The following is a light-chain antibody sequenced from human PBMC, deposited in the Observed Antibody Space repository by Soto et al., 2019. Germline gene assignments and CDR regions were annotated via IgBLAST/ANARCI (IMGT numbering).Light chain of an antibody. Sequence: SYELTQPPSVSVAPGQTARIACGGNNIGSQSVHWYQQRPGQAPVLVVSGDGDRPSGIPERFSGSNSGNTATLTITRVEAGDEADYFCQVWDSRSDHYVFGTGSKVTVL. V-gene: IGLV3-21*02. CDR1: NIGSQS. J-gene: IGLJ1*01. CDR2: GDG. CDR3: QVWDSRSDHYV.